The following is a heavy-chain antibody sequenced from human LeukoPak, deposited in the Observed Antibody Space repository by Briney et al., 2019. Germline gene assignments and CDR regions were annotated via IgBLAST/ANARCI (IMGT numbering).Heavy chain of an antibody. Sequence: KPGGSLRLSCAASGFTFSTYTMNWVRQASGKGLEWVSSISSSSTYIYYADSVKGRFTISRDNAKNSLYLRMNSLRAEDTAVYYCARDEVCGEQYYFDYWGQGTLVTVSS. CDR3: ARDEVCGEQYYFDY. CDR2: ISSSSTYI. CDR1: GFTFSTYT. J-gene: IGHJ4*02. V-gene: IGHV3-21*01. D-gene: IGHD2-21*01.